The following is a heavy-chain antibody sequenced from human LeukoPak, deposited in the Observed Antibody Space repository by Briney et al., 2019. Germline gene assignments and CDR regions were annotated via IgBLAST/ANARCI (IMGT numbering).Heavy chain of an antibody. CDR2: INTYNANT. CDR1: GYTFTGYY. V-gene: IGHV1-18*04. CDR3: ARVFSFGDYIWGSYRYYFDY. J-gene: IGHJ4*02. Sequence: ASVKVSCKASGYTFTGYYMHWVRQAPGQGLEWMGWINTYNANTNYAQNLQGRVTMTTDTSTSTSYMELRSLRSDDTAVYFCARVFSFGDYIWGSYRYYFDYWGQGTLVTVSS. D-gene: IGHD3-16*02.